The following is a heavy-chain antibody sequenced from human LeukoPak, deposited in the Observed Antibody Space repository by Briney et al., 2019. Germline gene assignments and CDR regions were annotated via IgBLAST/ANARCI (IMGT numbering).Heavy chain of an antibody. CDR2: VYTSGST. J-gene: IGHJ6*03. CDR3: ASRGYCSSTSCYRNYYYYYMDV. CDR1: GGSISGYY. Sequence: SETLSLTCSVSGGSISGYYWTWIRQPAGKGLEWIGRVYTSGSTHYNPSLKTRLTMSVDTSKNQFSLKLSSVTAADTAVYYCASRGYCSSTSCYRNYYYYYMDVGGKGTTVTVSS. V-gene: IGHV4-4*07. D-gene: IGHD2-2*02.